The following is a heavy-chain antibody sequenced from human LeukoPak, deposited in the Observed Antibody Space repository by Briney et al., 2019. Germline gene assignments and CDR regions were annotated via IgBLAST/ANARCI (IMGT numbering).Heavy chain of an antibody. V-gene: IGHV3-21*01. J-gene: IGHJ5*02. CDR1: GFTFSSYS. CDR2: ITSSSDYI. D-gene: IGHD5-18*01. Sequence: PGGSLRLSCTASGFTFSSYSMNWVRQAPGKGLEWVLSITSSSDYIYYADSVKGRFTISRDNAGNSLHLQMNSLRADDTAVYYCAREFKSGYGMWAWGQGTLVTVSS. CDR3: AREFKSGYGMWA.